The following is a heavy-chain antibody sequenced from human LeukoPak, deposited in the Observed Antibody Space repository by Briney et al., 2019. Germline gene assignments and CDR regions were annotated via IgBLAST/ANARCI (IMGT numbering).Heavy chain of an antibody. CDR1: DGSISSGGYS. J-gene: IGHJ3*02. V-gene: IGHV4-30-2*01. CDR3: ARHKGDILTALNI. CDR2: IYHSGST. Sequence: PSQTLSLTCAVSDGSISSGGYSWSWIRQPPGKGLEWIGYIYHSGSTYYNPSLKSRVTISVDRSKNQFSLKLSSVTAADTAVYYCARHKGDILTALNIWGQGTMVTVSS. D-gene: IGHD3-9*01.